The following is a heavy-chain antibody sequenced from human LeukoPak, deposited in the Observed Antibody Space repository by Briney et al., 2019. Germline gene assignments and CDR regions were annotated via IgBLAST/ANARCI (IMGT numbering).Heavy chain of an antibody. J-gene: IGHJ6*03. CDR3: ARMGYCSGGSCASYYYYYYMDV. V-gene: IGHV4-61*02. CDR1: GGSISSGSYY. CDR2: IYTSGST. D-gene: IGHD2-15*01. Sequence: SETLSLTCTVSGGSISSGSYYWSWTRQPAGKGLEWIGRIYTSGSTNYNPSLKSRVTISVDTSKNQFSLKLSSVTAADTAVYYCARMGYCSGGSCASYYYYYYMDVWGKGTTVTISS.